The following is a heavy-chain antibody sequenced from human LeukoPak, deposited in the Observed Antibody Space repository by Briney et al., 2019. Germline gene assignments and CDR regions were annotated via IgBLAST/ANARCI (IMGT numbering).Heavy chain of an antibody. CDR2: IISDGSIT. Sequence: PGGSLRLSCAASGFTFSPYWMHWVRQAPGKGLVWVSRIISDGSITSYADSVKGRFTISRDNAKNSLYLQMNSLRAEDTAIYYCARDPWGIHAYWGQGTLVTVSS. CDR3: ARDPWGIHAY. D-gene: IGHD3-16*01. J-gene: IGHJ4*02. V-gene: IGHV3-74*01. CDR1: GFTFSPYW.